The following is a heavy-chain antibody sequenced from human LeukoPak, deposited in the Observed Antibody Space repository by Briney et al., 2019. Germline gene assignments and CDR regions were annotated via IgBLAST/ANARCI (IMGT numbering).Heavy chain of an antibody. CDR2: ISRSATTI. Sequence: PGESLRLSCAASGFTFSSYEMNWVRQAPGKGLEWVSSISRSATTIYYADSVKGRFTISRDNAKNSLYLQMNSLRAEDTAVYFCARVGALSSSWLLYWGQGTLVTVSS. CDR1: GFTFSSYE. CDR3: ARVGALSSSWLLY. V-gene: IGHV3-48*03. D-gene: IGHD6-13*01. J-gene: IGHJ4*02.